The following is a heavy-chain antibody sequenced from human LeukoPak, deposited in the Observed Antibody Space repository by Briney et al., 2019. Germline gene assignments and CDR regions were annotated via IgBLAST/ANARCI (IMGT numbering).Heavy chain of an antibody. CDR2: IWYDGSNK. CDR3: ASGRFLEPTYGMDV. J-gene: IGHJ6*02. CDR1: GFTFSSYG. D-gene: IGHD3-3*01. V-gene: IGHV3-33*01. Sequence: PGRSLRLSCAASGFTFSSYGMYWVRQAPGKGLEWVAVIWYDGSNKYYADSVKGRFTISRDNSKNTLYLQMNSLRAEDTAVYYCASGRFLEPTYGMDVWGQGTTVTVSS.